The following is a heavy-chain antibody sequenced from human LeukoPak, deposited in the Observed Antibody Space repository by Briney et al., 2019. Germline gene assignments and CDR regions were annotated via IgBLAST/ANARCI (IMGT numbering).Heavy chain of an antibody. D-gene: IGHD3-10*01. Sequence: GGSLRLSCAASGFSVSSNYMSWVRQAPGTGLEWVANINQDGSEKYYLDSVKGRFTISRDNAKNSLYLQMNSLRAEDTAVYYCVRGYGSGNYFANWFDPWGQGTLVTVST. V-gene: IGHV3-7*04. CDR2: INQDGSEK. J-gene: IGHJ5*02. CDR3: VRGYGSGNYFANWFDP. CDR1: GFSVSSNY.